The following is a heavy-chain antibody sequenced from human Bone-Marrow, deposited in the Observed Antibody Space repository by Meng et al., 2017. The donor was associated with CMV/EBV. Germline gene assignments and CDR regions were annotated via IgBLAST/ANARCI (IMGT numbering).Heavy chain of an antibody. J-gene: IGHJ6*01. CDR1: GFNFSRYA. D-gene: IGHD3-16*01. V-gene: IGHV3-30*04. CDR3: ARDLPTFGGVSGMDV. CDR2: ISYDGSYK. Sequence: GESLKISCAASGFNFSRYAMHWVRQAPGKGLEWVSVISYDGSYKYYTDSVKGRFTLSRDNSKNTLYLQMNSLRAEDTAVYYCARDLPTFGGVSGMDVWGQGPTVTGSS.